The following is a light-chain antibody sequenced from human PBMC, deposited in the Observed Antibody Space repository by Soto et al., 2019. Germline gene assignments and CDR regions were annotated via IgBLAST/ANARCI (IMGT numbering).Light chain of an antibody. Sequence: EIVLTQSPGTLSLSPGERATLSCRASQSVTSSLVWYQQKAGQAPRLLIYDASNRATGIPARFSGSGSGTDFTLTISSLEPEDSAVYYCQQYGSAPWTFGQGTKVEIK. J-gene: IGKJ1*01. CDR1: QSVTSS. V-gene: IGKV3-11*01. CDR3: QQYGSAPWT. CDR2: DAS.